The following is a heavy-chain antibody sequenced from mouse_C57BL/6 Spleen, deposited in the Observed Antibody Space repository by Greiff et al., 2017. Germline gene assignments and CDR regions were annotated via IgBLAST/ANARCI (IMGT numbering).Heavy chain of an antibody. CDR3: ARDAHYYGSYFDV. Sequence: EVKVVESGGGLVKPGGSLKLSCAASGFTFSSYAMSWVRQTPEKRLEWVATISDGGSYTYYPDNVKGRFTISRDNAKNNLYLQMSHLKSEDTAMYYCARDAHYYGSYFDVWGTGTTVTVSS. D-gene: IGHD1-1*01. V-gene: IGHV5-4*01. CDR1: GFTFSSYA. CDR2: ISDGGSYT. J-gene: IGHJ1*03.